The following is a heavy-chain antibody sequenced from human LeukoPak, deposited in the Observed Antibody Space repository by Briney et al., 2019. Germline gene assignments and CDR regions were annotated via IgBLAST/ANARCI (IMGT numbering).Heavy chain of an antibody. V-gene: IGHV3-30*03. J-gene: IGHJ4*02. CDR2: ISYDGSNK. CDR1: GFTFSSYG. CDR3: ACYDSSGYYPFDY. D-gene: IGHD3-22*01. Sequence: GGPLRLSCAASGFTFSSYGMHWVRQAPGKGLEWVAVISYDGSNKYYADSVEGRFTISRDNSKNTLYLQMNSLRAEDTAVYYCACYDSSGYYPFDYWGQGTLVTVSS.